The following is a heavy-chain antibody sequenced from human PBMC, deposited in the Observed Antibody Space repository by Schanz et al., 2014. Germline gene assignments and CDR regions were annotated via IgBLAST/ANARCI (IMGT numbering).Heavy chain of an antibody. CDR3: ARFLARYQYYGVDV. V-gene: IGHV3-11*05. Sequence: QVQLVESGGGLVKPGGSLRLSCAASGFTFSDYCMVWIRQAPGKGLEWVSHISGSSIHKNYADSVKGRFSISRDNGETSVYLQINSLRVEDTAVYYCARFLARYQYYGVDVWGQGTTVIVSS. CDR1: GFTFSDYC. CDR2: ISGSSIHK. D-gene: IGHD3-3*01. J-gene: IGHJ6*02.